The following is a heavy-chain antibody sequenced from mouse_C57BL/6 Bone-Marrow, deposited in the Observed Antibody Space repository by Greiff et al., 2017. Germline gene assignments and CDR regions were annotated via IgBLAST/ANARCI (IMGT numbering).Heavy chain of an antibody. D-gene: IGHD1-1*01. CDR2: FHPYNDDT. V-gene: IGHV1-47*01. CDR3: ARGHGSSYDWYFEV. J-gene: IGHJ1*03. Sequence: VQLQQSGAELVKPGASVKMSCKASGYTFTTYPIEWMKQNHGQSLEWIGNFHPYNDDTKYNEKFKGKDTLTVEKSSSTVYLELSRLTSDDSAVYYCARGHGSSYDWYFEVWGTGTTVTVSS. CDR1: GYTFTTYP.